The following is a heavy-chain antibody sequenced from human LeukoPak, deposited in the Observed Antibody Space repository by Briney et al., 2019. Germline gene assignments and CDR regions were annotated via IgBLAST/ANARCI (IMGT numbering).Heavy chain of an antibody. CDR1: GYTFTGYC. J-gene: IGHJ4*02. V-gene: IGHV1-18*04. CDR3: ARDPAGEGFFDY. Sequence: ASVKVSCKASGYTFTGYCMHWVRQAPGQGLEWMGWISAYNGNTNYAQKLQGRVTMTTDTSTSTAYMELRSLRSDDTAVYYCARDPAGEGFFDYWGQGTLVTVSS. D-gene: IGHD3-16*01. CDR2: ISAYNGNT.